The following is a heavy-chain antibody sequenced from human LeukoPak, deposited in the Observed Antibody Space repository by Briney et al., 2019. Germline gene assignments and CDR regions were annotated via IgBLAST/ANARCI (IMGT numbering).Heavy chain of an antibody. J-gene: IGHJ4*02. CDR2: ISPTGDST. CDR3: VPKGTEGY. V-gene: IGHV3-64D*06. CDR1: GFAFSAYA. Sequence: GGSLRLSCSASGFAFSAYAMHWVRQAPGKGLQYVSAISPTGDSTYYADFVKGRCSISRDNSKNTLYLQVSSLRPEDTAVYYCVPKGTEGYWGQGTLVTVSS.